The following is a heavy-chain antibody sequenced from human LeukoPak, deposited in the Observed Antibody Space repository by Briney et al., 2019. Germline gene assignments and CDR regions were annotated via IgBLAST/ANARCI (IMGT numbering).Heavy chain of an antibody. CDR3: AKDMYDSSGYLFDY. D-gene: IGHD3-22*01. J-gene: IGHJ4*02. CDR2: IGGDGGST. Sequence: GGSLRLSCAASGFTFDDYAMHWVRQAPGKGLEWVSLIGGDGGSTYYADSVKGRFTISRDNSKNSLYLQMNSLRTEDTALYYCAKDMYDSSGYLFDYWGQGTLVTVSS. CDR1: GFTFDDYA. V-gene: IGHV3-43*02.